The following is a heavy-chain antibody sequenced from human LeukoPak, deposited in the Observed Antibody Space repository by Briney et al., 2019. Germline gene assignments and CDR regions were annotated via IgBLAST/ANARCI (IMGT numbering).Heavy chain of an antibody. CDR2: IYSGGST. V-gene: IGHV3-53*01. D-gene: IGHD2-2*01. J-gene: IGHJ6*02. Sequence: GGSLRLSCAASGFTVSTSYMSWVRQAPGKGLEWVSVIYSGGSTYYAGSVKGRFTISRDNSKNTLYLQMNSLRAEDTAVYYCARDIVVPDAYGMDVWGQGTTVTVSS. CDR1: GFTVSTSY. CDR3: ARDIVVPDAYGMDV.